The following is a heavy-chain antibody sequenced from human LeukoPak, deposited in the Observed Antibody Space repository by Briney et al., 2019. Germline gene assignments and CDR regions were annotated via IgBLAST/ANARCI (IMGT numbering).Heavy chain of an antibody. J-gene: IGHJ4*02. V-gene: IGHV1-2*06. D-gene: IGHD2-2*01. CDR3: AREYCSSTSCNYYFDY. CDR2: INPNNGGT. CDR1: GYTFTGYY. Sequence: ASVKVSCKASGYTFTGYYMHWVRQAPGQGLEWMGRINPNNGGTNYAQKFQGRVTMTRDTSISTAYRELSRLRSDDTAVYYCAREYCSSTSCNYYFDYWGQGPLVTVSS.